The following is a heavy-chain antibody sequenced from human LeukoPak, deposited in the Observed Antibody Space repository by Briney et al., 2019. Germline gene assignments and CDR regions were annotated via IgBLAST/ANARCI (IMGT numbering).Heavy chain of an antibody. V-gene: IGHV4-34*01. CDR1: GGSFSGYY. J-gene: IGHJ4*02. CDR3: ARGGDSGYDYTRGTYVDY. D-gene: IGHD5-12*01. Sequence: SETLSLTCAVYGGSFSGYYWSWIRQPPGKGLEWIGEINHSGSTNYNPSLKSRVTISVDTSKNQFSLKLSSVTAADTAVYYCARGGDSGYDYTRGTYVDYWGQGTLVTVSS. CDR2: INHSGST.